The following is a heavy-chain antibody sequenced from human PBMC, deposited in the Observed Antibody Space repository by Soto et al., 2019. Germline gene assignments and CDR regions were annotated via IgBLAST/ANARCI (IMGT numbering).Heavy chain of an antibody. V-gene: IGHV1-3*01. CDR2: INAGNGNT. D-gene: IGHD6-6*01. CDR3: ARDGYSSSSFAY. CDR1: GYTFTSYA. J-gene: IGHJ4*02. Sequence: AASVKVSCKASGYTFTSYAIHWVRQAPGQRLEWMGWINAGNGNTKYSQKFQGRVTITRDTSASTAYMELSSLRSEDTAVYYCARDGYSSSSFAYWGQGTLVTVSS.